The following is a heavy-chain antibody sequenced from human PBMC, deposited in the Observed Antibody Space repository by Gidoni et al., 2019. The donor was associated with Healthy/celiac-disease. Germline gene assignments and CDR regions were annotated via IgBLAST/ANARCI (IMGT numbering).Heavy chain of an antibody. CDR1: GFPFVVYT. CDR3: AKDIGGYCSSTSCYDDGMDV. CDR2: ISWDGGST. D-gene: IGHD2-2*01. V-gene: IGHV3-43*01. Sequence: EVQLVESGGVVVPPGGSLRLSCAASGFPFVVYTLHWVRQAPGKGLEWVSLISWDGGSTYYADSVKGRFTISRDNSKNSLYLQMNSLRTEDTALYYCAKDIGGYCSSTSCYDDGMDVWGQGTTVTVSS. J-gene: IGHJ6*02.